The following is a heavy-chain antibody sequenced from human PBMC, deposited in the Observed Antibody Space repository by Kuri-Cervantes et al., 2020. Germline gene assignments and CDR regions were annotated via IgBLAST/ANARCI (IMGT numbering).Heavy chain of an antibody. CDR1: GFTVSSNY. D-gene: IGHD3-10*01. V-gene: IGHV3-74*01. Sequence: GGSLRLSCAASGFTVSSNYMSWVRQAPGKGLEWVSRINADGRSTSYADSVKGRFTISRDNARNTLFLHIKSLRPEDTAVYYCTRGGLDSGFKAWFRGGDTVDYWGQETLVTVSS. J-gene: IGHJ4*02. CDR2: INADGRST. CDR3: TRGGLDSGFKAWFRGGDTVDY.